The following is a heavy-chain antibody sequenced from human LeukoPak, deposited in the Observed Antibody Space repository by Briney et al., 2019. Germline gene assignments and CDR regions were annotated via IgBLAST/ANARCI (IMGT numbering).Heavy chain of an antibody. J-gene: IGHJ3*02. CDR1: GGSISSYC. CDR3: ARVGSYYDSSGYYYSYAFDI. CDR2: IYYSGTT. D-gene: IGHD3-22*01. Sequence: PSETLSLTCTVSGGSISSYCWSWIRQPPGKGLEWIGYIYYSGTTNYNPSLKSRVTISVDTSKNQFSLKLSSVTAADTAVYYCARVGSYYDSSGYYYSYAFDIWGQGTMVTVSS. V-gene: IGHV4-59*01.